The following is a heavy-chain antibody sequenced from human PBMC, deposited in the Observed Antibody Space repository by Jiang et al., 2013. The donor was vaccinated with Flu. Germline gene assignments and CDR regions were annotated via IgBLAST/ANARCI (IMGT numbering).Heavy chain of an antibody. Sequence: GSGLVKPSETLSLTCTVSGGSISSYYWSWIRQPPGKGLEWIGYIYYSGSTNYNPSLKSRVTISVDTSKNQFSLKLSSVTAADTAVYYCAGSLWFGELFDYWGQGTLVTVS. CDR3: AGSLWFGELFDY. J-gene: IGHJ4*02. D-gene: IGHD3-10*01. CDR2: IYYSGST. V-gene: IGHV4-59*08. CDR1: GGSISSYY.